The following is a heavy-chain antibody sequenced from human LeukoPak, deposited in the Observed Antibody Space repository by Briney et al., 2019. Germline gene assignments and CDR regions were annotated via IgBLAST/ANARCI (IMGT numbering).Heavy chain of an antibody. D-gene: IGHD3-3*01. CDR3: AKGYDFWSGPVDY. Sequence: PGGSLRLSCAASGFTFSNAWMSWVRQAPGKGLEWVSAISGSGGSTYYADSVKGRFTISRDNSKNTLYLQMNSLRAEDTAVYYCAKGYDFWSGPVDYWGQGTLVTVSS. CDR2: ISGSGGST. V-gene: IGHV3-23*01. J-gene: IGHJ4*02. CDR1: GFTFSNAW.